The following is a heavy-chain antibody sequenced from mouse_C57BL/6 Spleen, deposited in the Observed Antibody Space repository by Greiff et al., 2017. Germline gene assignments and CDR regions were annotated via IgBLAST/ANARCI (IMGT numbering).Heavy chain of an antibody. CDR2: IDPETGGT. V-gene: IGHV1-15*01. CDR3: TRGKYVGGYFDY. J-gene: IGHJ2*01. D-gene: IGHD2-10*02. CDR1: GYTFTDYE. Sequence: VQLQQSGAELVRPGASVTLSCKASGYTFTDYEMHWVKQTPVHGLEWIGAIDPETGGTAYNQKFKGKDILTADKSSSTAYMELRSLTSEDSAVYYCTRGKYVGGYFDYWGQGTTLTVSS.